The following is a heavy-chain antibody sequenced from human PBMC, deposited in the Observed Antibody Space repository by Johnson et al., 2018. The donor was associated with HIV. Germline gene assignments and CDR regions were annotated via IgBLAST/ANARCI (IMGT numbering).Heavy chain of an antibody. CDR3: AKDVGNYWPKAVDI. J-gene: IGHJ3*02. CDR1: GFVFSDYV. CDR2: IRYDGSGK. V-gene: IGHV3-30*02. Sequence: QVQLVESGGGVVQPGGSLTLSCAASGFVFSDYVMHWVRQAPGKGLDWVTFIRYDGSGKYYADSVNGRFTISRDNSKNTLYLQMNSLRAEDTAVYYCAKDVGNYWPKAVDIWGQGTTVTVSS. D-gene: IGHD3-22*01.